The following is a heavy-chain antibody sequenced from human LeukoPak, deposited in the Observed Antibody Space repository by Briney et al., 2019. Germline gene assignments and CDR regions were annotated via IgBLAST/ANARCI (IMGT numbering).Heavy chain of an antibody. CDR2: INPSGGST. CDR3: ARGRGGPYYSSGYNFDY. J-gene: IGHJ4*02. CDR1: GYTFTSYY. V-gene: IGHV1-46*01. Sequence: ASVKVSCKASGYTFTSYYMHWVRQAPGQGLEWMGIINPSGGSTSYAQKFQGRVTMTRDTSTSTVYMELSSLRSEDTAVYYCARGRGGPYYSSGYNFDYWGQGTLVTVSS. D-gene: IGHD3-22*01.